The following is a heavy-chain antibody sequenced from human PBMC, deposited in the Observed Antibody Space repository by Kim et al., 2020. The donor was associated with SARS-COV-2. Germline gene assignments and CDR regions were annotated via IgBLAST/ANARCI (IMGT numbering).Heavy chain of an antibody. V-gene: IGHV5-51*01. CDR1: GYSFTSYW. CDR2: IYPGDSDT. D-gene: IGHD6-13*01. CDR3: ATLVQGIAAAGTTWVDY. Sequence: GESLKISCKGSGYSFTSYWIGWVRQMPGKGLEWMGIIYPGDSDTRYSPSFQGQVTISADKSISTAYLQWSSLKASDTAMYYCATLVQGIAAAGTTWVDYWGQGTLVTVSS. J-gene: IGHJ4*02.